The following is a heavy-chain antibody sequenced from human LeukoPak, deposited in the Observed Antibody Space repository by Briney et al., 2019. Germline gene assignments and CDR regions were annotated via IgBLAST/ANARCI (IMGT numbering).Heavy chain of an antibody. J-gene: IGHJ3*02. Sequence: PSETLSLTCTVSGGSISSGSYYWSWIRQPAGKGLEWIGRIYTSGSTNYNPSLKSRVTISVDTSKNQFSLKLSSVTAADTAVYYCARGSVRGSIGYSYGIDAFDTWGQGTMVTVSS. CDR3: ARGSVRGSIGYSYGIDAFDT. V-gene: IGHV4-61*02. CDR2: IYTSGST. CDR1: GGSISSGSYY. D-gene: IGHD5-18*01.